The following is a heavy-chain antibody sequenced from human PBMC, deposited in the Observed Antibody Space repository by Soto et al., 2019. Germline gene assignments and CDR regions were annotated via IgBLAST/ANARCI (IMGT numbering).Heavy chain of an antibody. V-gene: IGHV1-69*05. CDR3: ARDRGPDPNWFDP. Sequence: ASVKVSCKASGGTFSSYAISWVRQAPGQGLEWMGGIIPIFGTANYAQKFQGRVTITTDESTSTAYMELSSLRSEDTAVYYCARDRGPDPNWFDPWGQGTLVTVSS. CDR1: GGTFSSYA. J-gene: IGHJ5*02. CDR2: IIPIFGTA.